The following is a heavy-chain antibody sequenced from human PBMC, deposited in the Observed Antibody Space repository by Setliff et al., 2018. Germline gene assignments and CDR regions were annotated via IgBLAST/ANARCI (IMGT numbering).Heavy chain of an antibody. Sequence: GGSLRLSCAASGFTFSSYAMSWVRQAPGKGLEWVSAISGSGDRTYYADSVKGRFTISRDNSKNTLDLQMNSLRAEDTAVYYCEKEVESMIVVGAWFDPWGQGTLVTVSS. CDR1: GFTFSSYA. V-gene: IGHV3-23*01. J-gene: IGHJ5*02. CDR3: EKEVESMIVVGAWFDP. CDR2: ISGSGDRT. D-gene: IGHD3-22*01.